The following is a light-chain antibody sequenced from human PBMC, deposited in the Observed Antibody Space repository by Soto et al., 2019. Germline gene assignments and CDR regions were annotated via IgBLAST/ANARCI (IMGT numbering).Light chain of an antibody. J-gene: IGKJ1*01. CDR2: KAS. V-gene: IGKV1-5*03. CDR1: QSVSSY. CDR3: QQYNSYWT. Sequence: DIQMTQSPATLSLSPGEGATLSCRASQSVSSYLAWYQQKPGKAPKPLIYKASSLESGVPSRFSGSGSGTEFTLTISSLQPDDFATYYCQQYNSYWTFGQGTKVDIK.